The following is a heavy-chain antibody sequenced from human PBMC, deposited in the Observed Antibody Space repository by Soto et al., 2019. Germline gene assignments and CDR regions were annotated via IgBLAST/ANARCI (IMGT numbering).Heavy chain of an antibody. D-gene: IGHD3-10*01. V-gene: IGHV3-21*01. J-gene: IGHJ6*02. CDR1: EFTFSDYY. CDR3: ARAVRGVMTYHYYGMDV. CDR2: ITRISTYK. Sequence: GGSLRLSCAASEFTFSDYYMNWVRQAPGKGLEWVSSITRISTYKYYADSVKGRFTISRDNAKNSLYLQMNSLRAEDTAVYYCARAVRGVMTYHYYGMDVWGQGTTVTVSS.